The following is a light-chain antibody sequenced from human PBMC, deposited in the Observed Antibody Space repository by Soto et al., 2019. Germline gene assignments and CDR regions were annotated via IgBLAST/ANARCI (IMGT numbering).Light chain of an antibody. CDR3: QTWGTGSWV. V-gene: IGLV4-69*01. J-gene: IGLJ3*02. Sequence: QPVLTQSPSASASLGASVKLTCTLSSGHSSYAIAWHQQQPEKGPRYLMKLNSDGSHSKGDGIPDRFSGSSSGAERYLTISSLQSEDEADYNCQTWGTGSWVFGGGTKLTVL. CDR2: LNSDGSH. CDR1: SGHSSYA.